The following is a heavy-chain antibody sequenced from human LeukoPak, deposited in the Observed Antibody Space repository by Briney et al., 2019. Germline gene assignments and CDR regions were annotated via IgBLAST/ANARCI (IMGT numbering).Heavy chain of an antibody. CDR1: GFTFSSYW. Sequence: GGSLRLPCAASGFTFSSYWMHWVRQAPGKGLVWVSRINTDGSSTSYADSVKGRFTVSRDTSKNTVYLQMTSLRVEDTAVYYCAKENDFWSGPEGWGQGTLVTASS. CDR3: AKENDFWSGPEG. J-gene: IGHJ4*02. V-gene: IGHV3-74*01. D-gene: IGHD3-3*01. CDR2: INTDGSST.